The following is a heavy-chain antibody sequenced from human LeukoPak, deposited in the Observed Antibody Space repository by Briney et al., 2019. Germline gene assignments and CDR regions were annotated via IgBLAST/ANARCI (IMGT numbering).Heavy chain of an antibody. CDR1: GFTFSSYW. J-gene: IGHJ4*02. CDR2: IFPSGGEI. Sequence: GGSLRLSCAASGFTFSSYWMHWVRQAPGKGLEWVSSIFPSGGEIHYADSVRGRFTISRDNSKSTLSLQMNSLRAEDTAIYYCATYRQVLLPFESWGQGTLVTVS. D-gene: IGHD2-8*02. V-gene: IGHV3-23*01. CDR3: ATYRQVLLPFES.